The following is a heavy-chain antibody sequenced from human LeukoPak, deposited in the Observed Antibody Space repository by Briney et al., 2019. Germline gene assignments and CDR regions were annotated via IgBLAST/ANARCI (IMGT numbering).Heavy chain of an antibody. Sequence: ASGKVSCKASGYTFTGYYVHCVRQAPGQGLEWMGWINPNSCGTTYAQKFQGSVTMTRDTSISTAYMELSRLRSDDTAVYYCARAVVVNQTALNYWGQGTLVTVSS. CDR3: ARAVVVNQTALNY. D-gene: IGHD2-15*01. CDR1: GYTFTGYY. V-gene: IGHV1-2*02. CDR2: INPNSCGT. J-gene: IGHJ4*02.